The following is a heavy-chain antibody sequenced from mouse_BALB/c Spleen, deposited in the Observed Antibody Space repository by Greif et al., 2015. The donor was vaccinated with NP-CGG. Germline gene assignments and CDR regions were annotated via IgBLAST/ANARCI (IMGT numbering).Heavy chain of an antibody. CDR3: ARYDYAVDY. J-gene: IGHJ4*01. V-gene: IGHV1S41*01. D-gene: IGHD1-1*01. CDR2: IAPGTGST. Sequence: DLVKPGASVKLSCKASGYTFTGFWINWIKQRPGQGLEWIGRIAPGTGSTYYNEMFKGKSTLTVDTSSSPAYIQLSSLSSEDSAVYFCARYDYAVDYWGQGTSVTVSS. CDR1: GYTFTGFW.